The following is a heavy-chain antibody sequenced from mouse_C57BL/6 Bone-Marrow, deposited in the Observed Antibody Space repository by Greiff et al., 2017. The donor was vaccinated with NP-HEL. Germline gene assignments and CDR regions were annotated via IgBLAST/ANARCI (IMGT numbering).Heavy chain of an antibody. Sequence: VQLVESGAELARPGASVKLSCKASGYTFTSYGISWVKQRTGQGLEWIGEIYPRSGNTYYNEKFKGKATLTADKSSSTAYMELRSLTSEDSAVYFCARRYGSSPYWYFDVWGTGTTVTVSS. V-gene: IGHV1-81*01. J-gene: IGHJ1*03. CDR3: ARRYGSSPYWYFDV. CDR1: GYTFTSYG. D-gene: IGHD1-1*01. CDR2: IYPRSGNT.